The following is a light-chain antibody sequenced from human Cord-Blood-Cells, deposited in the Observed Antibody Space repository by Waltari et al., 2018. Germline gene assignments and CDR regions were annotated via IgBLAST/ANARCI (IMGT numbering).Light chain of an antibody. CDR1: SSDVGGYNY. CDR3: SSYTSSSTWV. J-gene: IGLJ3*02. CDR2: DVS. Sequence: QSALTQPASVSGSPGQSIPISCTGTSSDVGGYNYVSCYQQPPGKAPKLMIYDVSKRPSGVSNRFSGSKSGTTASLTISGLQAEDEADYYCSSYTSSSTWVFGGGTKLTVL. V-gene: IGLV2-14*01.